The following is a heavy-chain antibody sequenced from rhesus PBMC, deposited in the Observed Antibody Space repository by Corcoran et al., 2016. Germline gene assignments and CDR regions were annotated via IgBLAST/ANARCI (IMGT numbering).Heavy chain of an antibody. J-gene: IGHJ2*01. V-gene: IGHV4-73*01. CDR3: ARGDYSGSYYSWYFDI. D-gene: IGHD3-16*01. CDR2: IDGNRPNP. Sequence: QVNLQQWGEGLVKPSETLSLTCAVYGGSISGYYYWNWIRQAPGKGLEWIGNIDGNRPNPNYHPSLKNRVTISKETSKSQVSLKLSSVTAADTAVYYCARGDYSGSYYSWYFDIWGPGTPITISS. CDR1: GGSISGYYY.